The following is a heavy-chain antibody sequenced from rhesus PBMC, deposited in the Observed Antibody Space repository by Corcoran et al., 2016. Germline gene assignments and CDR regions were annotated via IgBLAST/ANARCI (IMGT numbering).Heavy chain of an antibody. V-gene: IGHV4-106*01. Sequence: QVQLQESGPGLVKPSETLSLTCAVSGGSISDASYWRWIRQPPGKGLEWIGYIDCSGGGTNYNPSLKNRVTISIDTAKNQCARKLRSVTAADTAVYYWARDRGSGWPCFDYWGQGVLVTVSS. CDR2: IDCSGGGT. J-gene: IGHJ4*01. CDR3: ARDRGSGWPCFDY. D-gene: IGHD6-31*01. CDR1: GGSISDASY.